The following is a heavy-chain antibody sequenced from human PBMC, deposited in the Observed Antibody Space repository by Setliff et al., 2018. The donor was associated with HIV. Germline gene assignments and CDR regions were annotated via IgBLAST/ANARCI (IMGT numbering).Heavy chain of an antibody. D-gene: IGHD4-4*01. V-gene: IGHV4-34*01. CDR1: GGSLSGYY. CDR3: AGGRMATVLIRNWIDP. Sequence: PSETLSLTCAVYGGSLSGYYWTWIRQPPGKGLEGIGEINHSGSTNYNPSLKSRGTISIDTSKNQFSLKLSSVTAADTAMYHCAGGRMATVLIRNWIDPWGQGSLVTVSS. CDR2: INHSGST. J-gene: IGHJ5*02.